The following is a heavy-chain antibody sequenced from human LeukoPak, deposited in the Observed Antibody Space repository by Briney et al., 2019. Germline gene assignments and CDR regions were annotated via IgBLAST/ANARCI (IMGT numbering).Heavy chain of an antibody. CDR3: AKWGDYDVLTGYYVSDY. CDR2: ITGSGGNT. D-gene: IGHD3-9*01. CDR1: GFTFSNYA. J-gene: IGHJ4*02. Sequence: GASLRLSCAASGFTFSNYAMSWVRQAPGKGLEWVSAITGSGGNTYYADSVKGRFTISRDNSKNTVFLQMNSLSGEDTAVYYCAKWGDYDVLTGYYVSDYWGQGTLVTVSS. V-gene: IGHV3-23*01.